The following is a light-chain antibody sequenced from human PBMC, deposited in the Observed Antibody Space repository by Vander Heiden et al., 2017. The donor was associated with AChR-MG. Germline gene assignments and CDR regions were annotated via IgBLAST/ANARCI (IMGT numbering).Light chain of an antibody. CDR2: AAS. CDR1: QSIATS. V-gene: IGKV1-39*01. Sequence: DIQMTQSPSSLSASVGDRVTITCRASQSIATSLNWYQQKPGKAPNLLVFAASSLQSGVPFRFSGSGSGTDFTLTITNLQPEDFATYYCQQSYSNAPYTFGWGTKLEI. CDR3: QQSYSNAPYT. J-gene: IGKJ2*01.